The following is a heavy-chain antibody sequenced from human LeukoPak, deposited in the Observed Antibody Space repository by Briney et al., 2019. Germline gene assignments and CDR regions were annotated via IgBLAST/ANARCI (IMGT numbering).Heavy chain of an antibody. J-gene: IGHJ4*02. D-gene: IGHD1-26*01. CDR3: ARVVGAYFDY. Sequence: ASVKVSCKASGYTFTSYGISWVRQAPGQGLEWMGWISAYNGNTNYAQKFQGRVTMTRDTSISTAYMELSRLRSDDTAVYYCARVVGAYFDYWGQGTLVTVSS. CDR2: ISAYNGNT. CDR1: GYTFTSYG. V-gene: IGHV1-18*01.